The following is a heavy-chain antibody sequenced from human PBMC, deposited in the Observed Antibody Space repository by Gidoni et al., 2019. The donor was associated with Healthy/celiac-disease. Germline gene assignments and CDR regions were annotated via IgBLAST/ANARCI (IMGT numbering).Heavy chain of an antibody. J-gene: IGHJ3*02. D-gene: IGHD5-18*01. CDR3: ATGYSYAPTLAAFDI. CDR1: GGSISSGDYY. Sequence: QVQLQESGPGLVKPSQTLSLTCTVSGGSISSGDYYWSWLRQPPGKGLEWIGYIYYSGSSYYNPSLKSRVTISVDTSKNQFSLKLSSVTAADTAVYYCATGYSYAPTLAAFDIWGQGTMVTVSS. V-gene: IGHV4-30-4*01. CDR2: IYYSGSS.